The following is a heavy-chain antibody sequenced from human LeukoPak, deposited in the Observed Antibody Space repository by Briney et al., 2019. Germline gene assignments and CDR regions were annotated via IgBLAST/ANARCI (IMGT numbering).Heavy chain of an antibody. J-gene: IGHJ3*02. CDR2: IYYSGST. D-gene: IGHD1-26*01. Sequence: SETLSLTRTVSGGSISSSSYYWGWIRQPPGKGLEWIGSIYYSGSTYYNPSLKSRVTISVDTSKNQFSLKLSSVTAADTAVYYCARDRSGSYRYDAFDIWGQGTMVTVSS. CDR3: ARDRSGSYRYDAFDI. CDR1: GGSISSSSYY. V-gene: IGHV4-39*07.